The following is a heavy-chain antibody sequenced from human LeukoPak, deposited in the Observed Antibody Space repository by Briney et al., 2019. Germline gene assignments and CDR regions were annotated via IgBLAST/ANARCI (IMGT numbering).Heavy chain of an antibody. CDR2: ISSVSNI. Sequence: GGSLRLSCAASGFTFSDYNMNCVREAPGKGGEWISYISSVSNIYYADSVRGRFTISRDNSKNMLYLQMNSLRVEDTAVYYCAKGDGSFVMDNWGQGTLVTVSS. V-gene: IGHV3-69-1*01. CDR1: GFTFSDYN. J-gene: IGHJ4*02. CDR3: AKGDGSFVMDN. D-gene: IGHD3-16*02.